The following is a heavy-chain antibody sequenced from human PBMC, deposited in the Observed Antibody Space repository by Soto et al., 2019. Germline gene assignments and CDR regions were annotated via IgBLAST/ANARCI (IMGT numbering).Heavy chain of an antibody. D-gene: IGHD2-8*02. V-gene: IGHV1-69*01. Sequence: QVQLVQSGAEVKKPGSSVKVSCKASGGTFSSYAISWVRQAPGQGLEWMGGIIPIFGTANYAQKFQGRVTITADESTSTAYMELSSLRSEDTAVYYCARQLFSDVWLGNAFDIWGQGTMVTVSS. CDR1: GGTFSSYA. CDR3: ARQLFSDVWLGNAFDI. CDR2: IIPIFGTA. J-gene: IGHJ3*02.